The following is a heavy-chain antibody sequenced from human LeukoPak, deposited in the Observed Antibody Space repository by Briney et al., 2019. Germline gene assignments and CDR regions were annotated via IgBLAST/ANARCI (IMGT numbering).Heavy chain of an antibody. J-gene: IGHJ4*02. CDR3: AKLLSGYDRFDY. V-gene: IGHV3-30*02. Sequence: GGSLRLSCAASGFTFSSYGMHWVRQAPGKGLEWVAFIRYDGSNKYYADSVKGRFTISRDNSKNTLYLQMNRLRAEDTAVYYCAKLLSGYDRFDYWGQGTLVTVSS. CDR1: GFTFSSYG. D-gene: IGHD5-12*01. CDR2: IRYDGSNK.